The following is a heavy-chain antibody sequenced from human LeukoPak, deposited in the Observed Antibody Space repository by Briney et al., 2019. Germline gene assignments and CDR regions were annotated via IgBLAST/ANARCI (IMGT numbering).Heavy chain of an antibody. CDR1: GYTFTSYD. V-gene: IGHV1-8*01. CDR3: ARVGSSWSPFDY. J-gene: IGHJ4*02. Sequence: GASVKVSCKASGYTFTSYDINWVRQATGQGLEWMGWMNPNSGNTGYAQKFQGRVTMTRNTSISTAYMELSNLRSEDTAVYYCARVGSSWSPFDYWGQGTLVTVSS. D-gene: IGHD6-13*01. CDR2: MNPNSGNT.